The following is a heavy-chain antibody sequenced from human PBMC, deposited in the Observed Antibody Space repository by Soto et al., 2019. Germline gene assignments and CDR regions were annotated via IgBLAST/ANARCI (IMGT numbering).Heavy chain of an antibody. Sequence: SATLSLTCTVSGGSVSSGSYYWSWIRQPPGKGLEWIGYIYYSGSTNYNPSLKSRVTISVDTSKNQFSLKLSSVTAADTAVYYCARGKPGVAALDFDYWGQGTLVTVSS. V-gene: IGHV4-61*01. CDR1: GGSVSSGSYY. D-gene: IGHD6-19*01. J-gene: IGHJ4*02. CDR2: IYYSGST. CDR3: ARGKPGVAALDFDY.